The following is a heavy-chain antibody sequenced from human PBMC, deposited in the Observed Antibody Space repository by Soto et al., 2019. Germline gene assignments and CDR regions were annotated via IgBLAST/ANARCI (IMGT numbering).Heavy chain of an antibody. CDR2: ISGSGGST. V-gene: IGHV3-23*01. D-gene: IGHD3-10*01. Sequence: PGGSLRLSCAASGFTFSSYAMSWVRQAPGKGLEWVSAISGSGGSTYYADSVKGRFTISRDNSKNALYLQMNSLRAEDTAVYYCAKSPADYYYGSGRPRASYYFDYWGQGTLVTVSS. CDR1: GFTFSSYA. CDR3: AKSPADYYYGSGRPRASYYFDY. J-gene: IGHJ4*02.